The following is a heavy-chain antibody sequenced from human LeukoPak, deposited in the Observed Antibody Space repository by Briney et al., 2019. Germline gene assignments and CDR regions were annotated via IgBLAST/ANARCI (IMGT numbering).Heavy chain of an antibody. CDR3: ARDSPGIAVVH. CDR2: ISSSSSYI. CDR1: GFTFSSYS. J-gene: IGHJ4*02. D-gene: IGHD6-19*01. V-gene: IGHV3-21*01. Sequence: RSGGSLRLSCAASGFTFSSYSMNWVRQAPGKGLEWVSSISSSSSYIYYADSVKGRFTISRDNAKNSLYLQMNSLRAEDTAVYYCARDSPGIAVVHWGQGTLVTVSS.